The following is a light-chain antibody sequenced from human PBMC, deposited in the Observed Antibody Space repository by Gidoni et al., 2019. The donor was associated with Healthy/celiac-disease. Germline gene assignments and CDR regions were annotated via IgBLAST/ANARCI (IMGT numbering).Light chain of an antibody. CDR2: WAS. J-gene: IGKJ4*01. Sequence: DIVMTPSPASLASSLVESATINCKSSQSVLYSSNNKNYLVWYQQKPGHPPKLLIYWASTRESGVPDRFSGSGSGTDFTLIISSLQAEDVAVYYCQQYYSTPLTFGGGTKVEIK. CDR1: QSVLYSSNNKNY. CDR3: QQYYSTPLT. V-gene: IGKV4-1*01.